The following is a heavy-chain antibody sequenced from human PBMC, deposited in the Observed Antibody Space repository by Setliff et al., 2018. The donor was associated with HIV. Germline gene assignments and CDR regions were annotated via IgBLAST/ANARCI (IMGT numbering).Heavy chain of an antibody. Sequence: ASVKVSCKTSGYTFDAKYIHWARQAPGQGLEWMGWINPNSGGTNYARKFQGRVTMTRDTPISTAYMELNSLRSDDTAAYYCATAGGRSWFDPWGPGTLVTVSS. V-gene: IGHV1-2*02. D-gene: IGHD3-16*01. CDR3: ATAGGRSWFDP. CDR2: INPNSGGT. CDR1: GYTFDAKY. J-gene: IGHJ5*02.